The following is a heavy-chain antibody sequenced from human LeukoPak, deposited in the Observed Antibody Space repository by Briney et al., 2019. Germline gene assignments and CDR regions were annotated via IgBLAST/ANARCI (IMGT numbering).Heavy chain of an antibody. CDR1: GFTFSSYA. CDR2: ISYDGSNK. Sequence: PGGSLRLSCAASGFTFSSYAMHWVRQAPGKGLEWVAVISYDGSNKYYADSVKGRFTISRDNSKNTLYLQMNSLRAEDTAVYYCARASNIVVHWFDPWGQGTLVTVSS. D-gene: IGHD2-15*01. V-gene: IGHV3-30-3*01. CDR3: ARASNIVVHWFDP. J-gene: IGHJ5*02.